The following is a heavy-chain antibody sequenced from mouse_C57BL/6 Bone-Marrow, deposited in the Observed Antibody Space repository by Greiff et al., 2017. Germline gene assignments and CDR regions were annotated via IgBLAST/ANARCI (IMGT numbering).Heavy chain of an antibody. J-gene: IGHJ1*03. Sequence: EVQLKQSGPGLVKPSQSLSLTCSVTGYSITSGYYWNWIRQFPGNKLEWMGYISYDGSNNYNPSLKNRISITRDTSKNQFFLKLNSVTTEDTATYYCARGTTVVGYFDVWGTGTTVTVSS. CDR2: ISYDGSN. CDR1: GYSITSGYY. D-gene: IGHD1-1*01. V-gene: IGHV3-6*01. CDR3: ARGTTVVGYFDV.